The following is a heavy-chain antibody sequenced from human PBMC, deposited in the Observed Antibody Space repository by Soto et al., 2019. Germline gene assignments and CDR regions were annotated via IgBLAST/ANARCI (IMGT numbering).Heavy chain of an antibody. V-gene: IGHV3-53*01. CDR2: IYSGGST. Sequence: GGSLRLSCAASGFTVSSNYMSWVRQAPGKGLEWVSVIYSGGSTYYADSVKGRFTISRDNSKNTLYLQMDSLRAEDTAVYYCARDHQGPGGDHRFDYRGQGTPVTV. CDR1: GFTVSSNY. CDR3: ARDHQGPGGDHRFDY. D-gene: IGHD2-21*02. J-gene: IGHJ4*02.